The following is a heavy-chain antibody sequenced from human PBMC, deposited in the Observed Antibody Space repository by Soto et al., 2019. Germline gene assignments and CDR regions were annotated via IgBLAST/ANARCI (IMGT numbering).Heavy chain of an antibody. CDR2: IYHSGST. CDR1: GGSISSSNW. CDR3: ARLWDYDFWSDRFLDY. J-gene: IGHJ4*02. D-gene: IGHD3-3*01. V-gene: IGHV4-4*02. Sequence: QVQLQESGPGLVKPSGTLSLTCAVSGGSISSSNWWSWVRQPPGKGLEWIGEIYHSGSTNYNPSLKSRATISVDKSKNQFSLKLSSVTAADTAVYYCARLWDYDFWSDRFLDYWGQGTLVTVSS.